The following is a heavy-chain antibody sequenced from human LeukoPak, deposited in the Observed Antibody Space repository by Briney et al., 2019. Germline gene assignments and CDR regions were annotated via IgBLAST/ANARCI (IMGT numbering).Heavy chain of an antibody. J-gene: IGHJ4*02. Sequence: ASVKVSCKASGYTFTGYYMHWVRQAPGQGLEWMGGIIPIFGTANYAQKFQGRVTITTDESTSTAYMELSSLRSEDTAVYYCARVGDYDYVWGSYRYDYWGQGTLVTVSS. CDR3: ARVGDYDYVWGSYRYDY. D-gene: IGHD3-16*02. CDR2: IIPIFGTA. CDR1: GYTFTGYY. V-gene: IGHV1-69*05.